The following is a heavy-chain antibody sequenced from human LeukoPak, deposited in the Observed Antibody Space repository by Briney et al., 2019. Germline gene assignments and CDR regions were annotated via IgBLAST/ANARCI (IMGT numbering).Heavy chain of an antibody. Sequence: GGSLRLSCVVSGFGFSTYRMHWVRHAPGKGLVWVSRISSDGYTTNYADSVRGRFTISRDNAKNTLYLEMNSLRAEDTAVYYCVVGGSPGYWGQGTLVTVSS. CDR1: GFGFSTYR. V-gene: IGHV3-74*01. D-gene: IGHD2-15*01. J-gene: IGHJ4*02. CDR3: VVGGSPGY. CDR2: ISSDGYTT.